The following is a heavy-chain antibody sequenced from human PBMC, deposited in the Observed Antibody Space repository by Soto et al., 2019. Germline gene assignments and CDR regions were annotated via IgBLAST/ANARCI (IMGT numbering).Heavy chain of an antibody. CDR1: GAPITTTKW. V-gene: IGHV4-4*02. CDR3: ATQTIYCTWGV. J-gene: IGHJ6*02. D-gene: IGHD7-27*01. Sequence: QVQLQESGPGLVKPSETLSLTCTVSGAPITTTKWWAWGRLPPGKGLEWIGELSRGDERSSNPSLEGRFTMSLDTSNNHFSLKLTSVTAADTAIYYCATQTIYCTWGVWGRGTSVTVSS. CDR2: LSRGDER.